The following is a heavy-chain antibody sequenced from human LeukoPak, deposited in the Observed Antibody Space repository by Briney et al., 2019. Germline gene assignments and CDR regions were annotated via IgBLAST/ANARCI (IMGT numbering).Heavy chain of an antibody. CDR3: ARAPYGDNGYTAEVADY. V-gene: IGHV3-21*04. D-gene: IGHD3-16*01. CDR2: ISSGSSYI. J-gene: IGHJ4*02. CDR1: GFTFSTYS. Sequence: GGSLRLSCAASGFTFSTYSMNWVRQAPGKGLEWVSSISSGSSYIYYADSVKGRFTISRDNSKNTLHLQMNSLRAEDTAVYYCARAPYGDNGYTAEVADYWGQGTLVTVSS.